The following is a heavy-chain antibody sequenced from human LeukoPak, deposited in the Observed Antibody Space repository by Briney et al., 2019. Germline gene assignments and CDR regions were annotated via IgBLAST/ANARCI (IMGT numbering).Heavy chain of an antibody. CDR3: AREPSGSSGYYY. D-gene: IGHD3-22*01. CDR2: IIPIFGTA. CDR1: GGTFSSYA. V-gene: IGHV1-69*05. J-gene: IGHJ4*02. Sequence: SVKVSCKASGGTFSSYAISWVRQAPGQGLEWMGGIIPIFGTANYAQKFQGRVTITTDESTSTAYMELRSLRSEDTAVYYCAREPSGSSGYYYWGQGTLVTVSS.